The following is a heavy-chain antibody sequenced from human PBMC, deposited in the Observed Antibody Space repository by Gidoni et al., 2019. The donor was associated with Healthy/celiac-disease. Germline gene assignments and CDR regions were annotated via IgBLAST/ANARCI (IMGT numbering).Heavy chain of an antibody. CDR1: GFTFSSYA. J-gene: IGHJ4*02. V-gene: IGHV3-23*04. D-gene: IGHD3-9*01. Sequence: EVQLVESGGGLVQPGGSLRRSCAASGFTFSSYAMSWVRQAPGKVLEWVSAISASGGSPYYSDSVKGRFTISRDNSKNTLYLQMPSLRAEDTAVYYCAKFDMEASGADYWGQGTLVTVSS. CDR2: ISASGGSP. CDR3: AKFDMEASGADY.